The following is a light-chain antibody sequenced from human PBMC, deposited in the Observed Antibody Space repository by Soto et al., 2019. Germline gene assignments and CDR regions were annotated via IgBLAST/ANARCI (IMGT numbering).Light chain of an antibody. CDR3: QHYGTYRAT. J-gene: IGKJ1*01. Sequence: DIQMTQSPSTLSGSVGDRVTITCRASQTISSWLAWYQQKPGKAPKLLIYKASTLKSGVPSRFSGSGSGTEFTLTISSLQPDDFATYYCQHYGTYRATFGLGTKVDIK. CDR2: KAS. V-gene: IGKV1-5*03. CDR1: QTISSW.